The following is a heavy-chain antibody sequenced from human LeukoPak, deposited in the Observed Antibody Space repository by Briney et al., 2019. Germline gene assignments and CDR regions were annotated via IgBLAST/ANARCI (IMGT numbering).Heavy chain of an antibody. Sequence: GGSLRLSCAASGFTFSNYAMNWVRQAPGKGLEWVAVISYDGNKKYYADSVKGRFTISRDNSKNTLYLQMNSLRAEDTAVYYCARWKSLKGTFDYWGRGTLVTVSS. V-gene: IGHV3-30*04. CDR2: ISYDGNKK. J-gene: IGHJ4*02. CDR3: ARWKSLKGTFDY. D-gene: IGHD1-7*01. CDR1: GFTFSNYA.